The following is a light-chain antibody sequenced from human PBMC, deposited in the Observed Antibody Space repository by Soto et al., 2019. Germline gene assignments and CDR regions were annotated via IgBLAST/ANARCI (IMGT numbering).Light chain of an antibody. CDR3: QQYYQWPWT. CDR1: QSISAF. CDR2: GAS. Sequence: EIVMTQSTATLSLSPGERVTLSCRTSQSISAFLAGYQQKPGRAPRLLINGASTRATGVPARFSGSGSGTDFTLTISSLQSEDFAIYFCQQYYQWPWTFGQGTKLDIK. V-gene: IGKV3-15*01. J-gene: IGKJ1*01.